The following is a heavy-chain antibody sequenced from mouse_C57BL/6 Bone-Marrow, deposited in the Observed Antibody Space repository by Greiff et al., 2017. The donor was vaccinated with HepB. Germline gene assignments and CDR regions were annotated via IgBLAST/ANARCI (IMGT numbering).Heavy chain of an antibody. Sequence: EVKLMESGGGLVQPGGSLKLSCAASGFTFSDYYMYWVRQTPEKRLEWVAYISNGGGSTYYPDTVKGRFTISRDNAKNTLYLQMSRLKSEDTAMYYCASRWLLLYWYFDVWGTGTTVTVSS. V-gene: IGHV5-12*01. J-gene: IGHJ1*03. CDR3: ASRWLLLYWYFDV. CDR1: GFTFSDYY. D-gene: IGHD2-3*01. CDR2: ISNGGGST.